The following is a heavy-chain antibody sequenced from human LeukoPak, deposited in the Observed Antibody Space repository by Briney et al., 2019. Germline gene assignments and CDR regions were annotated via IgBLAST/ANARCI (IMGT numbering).Heavy chain of an antibody. J-gene: IGHJ6*02. CDR2: ISGSGGST. CDR1: GFTFSSYA. D-gene: IGHD3-10*01. CDR3: AKDLTTYGSGSYLV. V-gene: IGHV3-23*01. Sequence: PGGSLRLSCAASGFTFSSYAMSWVRQAPGKGLEWVSAISGSGGSTYYADSVKGRFTISRDNSKNTLYLQMNSLGAEDTAVYYCAKDLTTYGSGSYLVWGQGTTVTVSS.